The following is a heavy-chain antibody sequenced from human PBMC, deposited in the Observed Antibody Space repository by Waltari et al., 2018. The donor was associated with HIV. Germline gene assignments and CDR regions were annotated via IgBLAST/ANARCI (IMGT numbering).Heavy chain of an antibody. Sequence: QVQLVQSGAEVKKPGASVKVSCKASGYTFTYYMHWVRQAPGQGREWMGWINPNSGGKNYAQKFQGRVTKTRDTSISTACMELTRLRADDTAVYYCAREPSLTTAYDYWGQGTLVTVSS. D-gene: IGHD4-17*01. CDR3: AREPSLTTAYDY. V-gene: IGHV1-2*02. J-gene: IGHJ4*02. CDR1: GYTFTYY. CDR2: INPNSGGK.